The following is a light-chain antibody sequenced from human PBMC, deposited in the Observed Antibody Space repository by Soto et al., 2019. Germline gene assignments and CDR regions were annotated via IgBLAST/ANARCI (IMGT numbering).Light chain of an antibody. CDR2: DAS. CDR1: QTVRSSF. V-gene: IGKV3-20*01. CDR3: QQFGSLGT. J-gene: IGKJ1*01. Sequence: ECVLTHPPFPLSWSPGEPATFSSNTSQTVRSSFLAWYQKKPGQAPRLLMFDASNRATDIPDMISSSWSRTDFTITIGRLEPEDSALDYCQQFGSLGTFCQGTKVDIK.